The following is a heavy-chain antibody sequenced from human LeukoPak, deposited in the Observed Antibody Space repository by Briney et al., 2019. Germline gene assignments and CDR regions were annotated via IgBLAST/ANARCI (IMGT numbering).Heavy chain of an antibody. Sequence: ASVKVSCKASGYTYTSYVISWVRQAPGQGLEWMGWITPSGGTNYPQKFQGRVAITRDTSITTAYMDLSRRTSDDKAAYYCARERYGDSFAHFDYWGQGALVTVSS. CDR2: ITPSGGT. J-gene: IGHJ4*02. CDR1: GYTYTSYV. CDR3: ARERYGDSFAHFDY. D-gene: IGHD5-24*01. V-gene: IGHV1-2*02.